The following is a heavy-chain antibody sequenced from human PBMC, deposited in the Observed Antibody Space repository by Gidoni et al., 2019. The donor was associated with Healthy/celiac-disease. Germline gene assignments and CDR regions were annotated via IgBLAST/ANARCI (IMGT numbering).Heavy chain of an antibody. CDR1: GGSISSYY. J-gene: IGHJ6*02. Sequence: QVQLQESGPGLVKPSETLSRTCTVAGGSISSYYWSWIRQPPGKGLEWIGYIYSSGSTNYNPSLKSRVTISVDTSKNQFSLKLSSVTAADTAVYYCARRDYYYGMDVWGQGTTVTVSS. CDR2: IYSSGST. V-gene: IGHV4-59*01. CDR3: ARRDYYYGMDV.